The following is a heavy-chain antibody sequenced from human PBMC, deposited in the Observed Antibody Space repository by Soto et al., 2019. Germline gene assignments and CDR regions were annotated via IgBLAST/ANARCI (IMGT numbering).Heavy chain of an antibody. CDR3: TTDQPFEPLVFDY. Sequence: EVQLVESGGGLVKPGGSLRLSCAASGFTFSNAWMNWVRQAPGKGLEWVGRIKSKTDGGTTDYAAPVKGRFTISRDDSKNTLYLQMNSLKTEDTAVYYCTTDQPFEPLVFDYWGQGTLVTVSS. J-gene: IGHJ4*02. V-gene: IGHV3-15*07. D-gene: IGHD6-6*01. CDR1: GFTFSNAW. CDR2: IKSKTDGGTT.